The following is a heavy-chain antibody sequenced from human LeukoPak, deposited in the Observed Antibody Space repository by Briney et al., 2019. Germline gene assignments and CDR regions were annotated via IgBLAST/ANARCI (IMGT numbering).Heavy chain of an antibody. CDR2: ITHNCGRT. J-gene: IGHJ4*02. Sequence: TITHNCGRTYYADSLEGRFAISRDNSKNTLFLQMHSLRAEDTAVYYCAKADRVASAATLDYWGQGTLVTVSS. V-gene: IGHV3-23*01. CDR3: AKADRVASAATLDY. D-gene: IGHD2-15*01.